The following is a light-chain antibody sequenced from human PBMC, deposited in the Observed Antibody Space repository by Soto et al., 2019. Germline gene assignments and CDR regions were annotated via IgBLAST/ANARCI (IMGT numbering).Light chain of an antibody. CDR2: DAS. CDR3: QHYNHWPHT. CDR1: QSVSSH. Sequence: EIVMTQSPATLSVSPGERATLSCRASQSVSSHLAWHQQKPGQPPRLLIYDASTRATGXPARFSGSGSGTEFTLTISSLQXEXFAVYYCQHYNHWPHTFGQGTKLEIK. J-gene: IGKJ2*01. V-gene: IGKV3-15*01.